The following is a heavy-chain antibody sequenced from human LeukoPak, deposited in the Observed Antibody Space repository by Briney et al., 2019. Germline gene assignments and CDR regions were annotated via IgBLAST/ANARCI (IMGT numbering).Heavy chain of an antibody. V-gene: IGHV3-7*01. J-gene: IGHJ4*02. CDR2: IKQDGSEK. Sequence: PGGSLRLSCAASGFTFSSYWMTWIRQAPGKGLEWVANIKQDGSEKYYVDSVKGRFTISRDNLKNSLYLQMNSLRAEDTAVYYCARDTGGGYSCYDCWGQGALVTVSS. CDR3: ARDTGGGYSCYDC. CDR1: GFTFSSYW. D-gene: IGHD5-18*01.